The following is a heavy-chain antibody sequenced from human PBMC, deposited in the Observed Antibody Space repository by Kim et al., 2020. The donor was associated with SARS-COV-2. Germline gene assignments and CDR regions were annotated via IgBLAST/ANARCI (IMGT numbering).Heavy chain of an antibody. CDR3: ARDLRYFVWLRDYYYGMDV. D-gene: IGHD3-9*01. V-gene: IGHV3-30*04. Sequence: GGSLRLSCAASGFTFSSYAMHWVRQAPGKGLEWVAVISYGGSNKYYVDSVKGRFTISRDNSKNTLYLQMNSLRAEDTAVYYCARDLRYFVWLRDYYYGMDVWGQGATVTVSS. CDR1: GFTFSSYA. CDR2: ISYGGSNK. J-gene: IGHJ6*02.